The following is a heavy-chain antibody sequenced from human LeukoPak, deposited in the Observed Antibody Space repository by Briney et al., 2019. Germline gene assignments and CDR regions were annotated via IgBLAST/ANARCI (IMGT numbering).Heavy chain of an antibody. CDR2: IDPSDSYT. CDR3: ARFPPPPRNQYGNDY. J-gene: IGHJ4*02. V-gene: IGHV5-10-1*01. CDR1: GYSFTSYW. Sequence: GESLRISCKGSGYSFTSYWISWVRQMPGKGLEWMGRIDPSDSYTNYSPSFQGHVTISADKSISTAYLQWSSLKASDTAMYYLARFPPPPRNQYGNDYWGQGTLVTVSS. D-gene: IGHD1-14*01.